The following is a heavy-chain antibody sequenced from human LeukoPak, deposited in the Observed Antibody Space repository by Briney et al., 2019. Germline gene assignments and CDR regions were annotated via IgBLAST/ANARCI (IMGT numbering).Heavy chain of an antibody. D-gene: IGHD1-26*01. CDR2: IIPIFGTA. J-gene: IGHJ4*02. V-gene: IGHV1-69*05. CDR3: ATSGSYLYYFDY. Sequence: SVKVSCKASGGTFSSYAISWVRQAPGQGLEWMGGIIPIFGTANYAQKFQGRVTITTDESTSTAYMELSSLRSEDTAVYYCATSGSYLYYFDYWGQGTLVTVTS. CDR1: GGTFSSYA.